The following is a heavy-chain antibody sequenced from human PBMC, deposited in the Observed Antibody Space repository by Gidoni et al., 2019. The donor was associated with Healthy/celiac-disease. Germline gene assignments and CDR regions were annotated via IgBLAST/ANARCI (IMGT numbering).Heavy chain of an antibody. J-gene: IGHJ4*02. V-gene: IGHV3-7*01. D-gene: IGHD3-3*01. CDR2: IKQDGSEM. CDR1: GFTFSGYW. CDR3: ATLYDFWSGYLFDY. Sequence: EVQLVESGGAVVQPGGSMRLSCAASGFTFSGYWMSWVRQAPGKGLEWLANIKQDGSEMYYVDSAKGRFTVSRDNAKNSLYLQMNSLRAEDTAVYHCATLYDFWSGYLFDYWGQGTLVTVSS.